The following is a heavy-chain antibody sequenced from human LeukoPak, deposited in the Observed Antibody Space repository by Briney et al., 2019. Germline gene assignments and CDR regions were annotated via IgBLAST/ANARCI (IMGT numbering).Heavy chain of an antibody. V-gene: IGHV4-34*01. Sequence: SETRSLTCAVYGGSFSGYYWSWIRQPPGKGLEWIGEINHSGSTNYNPSLKSRVTISVDTSKNQFSLKLSSVTAADTAVYYCARGGDCPDYWAQGTLVTVSS. CDR3: ARGGDCPDY. CDR1: GGSFSGYY. D-gene: IGHD2-21*02. CDR2: INHSGST. J-gene: IGHJ4*02.